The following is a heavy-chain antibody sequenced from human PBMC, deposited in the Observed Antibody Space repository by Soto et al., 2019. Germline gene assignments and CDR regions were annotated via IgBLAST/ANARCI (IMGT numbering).Heavy chain of an antibody. Sequence: QVQLVQSGAEVKKPGASVKVSCKASGYTFTSYDINWVRQATGQGLESMGWMNPNSGNTDYAHKFQGRVTMTRNTSISTAYMELSSLRSEDTAVYYCARGNEYGGNFDYWGQGPLVTVSS. CDR2: MNPNSGNT. CDR1: GYTFTSYD. V-gene: IGHV1-8*01. D-gene: IGHD2-15*01. J-gene: IGHJ4*02. CDR3: ARGNEYGGNFDY.